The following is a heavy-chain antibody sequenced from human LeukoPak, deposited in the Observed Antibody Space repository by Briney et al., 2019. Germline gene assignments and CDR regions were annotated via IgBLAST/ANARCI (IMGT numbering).Heavy chain of an antibody. CDR2: ISSSSSTI. D-gene: IGHD4-23*01. CDR3: ARGITGGNPELAGFDY. CDR1: GFTFSSYS. Sequence: GGSLRLSCAASGFTFSSYSMNWVRQAPGKGLEWVSYISSSSSTIYYADSVKGRFTISRDNAKNSLYLQMNSLRAEDTAVYYCARGITGGNPELAGFDYWGQGTLVTVSS. V-gene: IGHV3-48*01. J-gene: IGHJ4*02.